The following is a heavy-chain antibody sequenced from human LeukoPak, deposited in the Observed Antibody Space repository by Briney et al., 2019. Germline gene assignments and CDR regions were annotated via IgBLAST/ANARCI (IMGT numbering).Heavy chain of an antibody. J-gene: IGHJ4*02. Sequence: GGSLRLSCAASGFTFSDSGMHWVRQASGKGLGWVGRIRSKANSYATAYAASVKGRFTISRDDSKNTAYLQMNSLKTEDTAVYYCTRYGDYPFDYWGQGTLVTVSS. CDR2: IRSKANSYAT. V-gene: IGHV3-73*01. CDR3: TRYGDYPFDY. D-gene: IGHD2-21*01. CDR1: GFTFSDSG.